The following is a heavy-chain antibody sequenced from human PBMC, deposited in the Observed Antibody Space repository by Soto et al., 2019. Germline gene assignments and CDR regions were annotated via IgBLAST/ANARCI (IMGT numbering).Heavy chain of an antibody. CDR1: GFTFSSYA. J-gene: IGHJ6*02. CDR3: ARDIGLVPAAMWSYYYYYGMDV. Sequence: QVQLVESGGGVVQPGRSLRLSCAASGFTFSSYAMHWVRQAPGKGLEWVAVISYDGSNKYYADSVKGRFTISRDNSKNTLYLQMNSLRAEGTAVYYCARDIGLVPAAMWSYYYYYGMDVWGQGTTVTVSS. D-gene: IGHD2-2*01. V-gene: IGHV3-30-3*01. CDR2: ISYDGSNK.